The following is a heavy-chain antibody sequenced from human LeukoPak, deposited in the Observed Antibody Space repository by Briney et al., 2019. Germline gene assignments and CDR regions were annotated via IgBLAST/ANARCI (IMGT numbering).Heavy chain of an antibody. J-gene: IGHJ4*02. D-gene: IGHD4/OR15-4a*01. CDR3: ARGSLLYGANSGVDY. CDR1: GYTFTSYD. CDR2: MNPNRGNT. Sequence: ASVKVSCKASGYTFTSYDINWVRQATGQGLEWMGWMNPNRGNTGYPQRFQGRVTMTRNTSISTAYMELSSLRSEDTAVYYCARGSLLYGANSGVDYWGQGTLVTVSS. V-gene: IGHV1-8*01.